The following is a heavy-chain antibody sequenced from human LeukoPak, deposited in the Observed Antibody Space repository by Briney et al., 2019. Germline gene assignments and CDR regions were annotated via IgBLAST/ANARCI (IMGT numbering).Heavy chain of an antibody. CDR1: GGSISSYY. CDR3: AKILWFGRQYWFDP. CDR2: IYYSGST. V-gene: IGHV4-59*08. J-gene: IGHJ5*02. D-gene: IGHD3-10*01. Sequence: SETLSLTCTVSGGSISSYYWSWIRQPPGKGLEWIGYIYYSGSTNYNPSLKSRVTISVDTSKNQFSLKLSSVTAADTAVYYCAKILWFGRQYWFDPWGQGTLVTVSS.